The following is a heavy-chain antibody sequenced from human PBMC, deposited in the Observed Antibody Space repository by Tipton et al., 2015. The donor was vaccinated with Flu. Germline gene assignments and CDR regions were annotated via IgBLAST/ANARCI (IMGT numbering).Heavy chain of an antibody. CDR2: IYTSGTT. CDR1: GGSMSSFY. J-gene: IGHJ4*02. CDR3: ARASGSGNYVLFDY. D-gene: IGHD1-7*01. V-gene: IGHV4-4*07. Sequence: TLSLTCTASGGSMSSFYWSWIRQPAGKGLEFIGRIYTSGTTNYNPSLKSRVTVSIDTSKNQFSLKLNSVTAADTAVYYCARASGSGNYVLFDYWGQGTLVTVSS.